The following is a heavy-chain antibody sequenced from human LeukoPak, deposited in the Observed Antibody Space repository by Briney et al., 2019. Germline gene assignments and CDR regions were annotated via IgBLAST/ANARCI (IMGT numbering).Heavy chain of an antibody. J-gene: IGHJ4*02. Sequence: SETLSLTCTVSGGSISSHYWSWIRQPPGKGLEWIGYMYYTGVTNYNPSLKSRVTISVDTSENQFSLKLSSVTAADTAVYYCARLYCSSTSCDRMFDYWGQGILVTVSS. CDR1: GGSISSHY. D-gene: IGHD2-2*01. CDR2: MYYTGVT. CDR3: ARLYCSSTSCDRMFDY. V-gene: IGHV4-59*11.